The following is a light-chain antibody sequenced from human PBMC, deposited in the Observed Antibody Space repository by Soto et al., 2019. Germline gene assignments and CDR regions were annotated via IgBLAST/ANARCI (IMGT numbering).Light chain of an antibody. V-gene: IGKV1-5*03. J-gene: IGKJ1*01. CDR3: QQYYSYSS. Sequence: DIQMTQSPSTLSASVGDRVTITCRASQRISNCLAWYQQKPGQAPKLLIYKASTFESGAPSRFSGSGSGTDLTLTISSLQTDGFATYHWQQYYSYSSFGQGTKVEIK. CDR1: QRISNC. CDR2: KAS.